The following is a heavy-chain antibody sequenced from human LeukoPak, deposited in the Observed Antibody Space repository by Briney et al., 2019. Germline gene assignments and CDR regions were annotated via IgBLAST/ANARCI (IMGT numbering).Heavy chain of an antibody. D-gene: IGHD6-13*01. CDR2: IRSKAYGGTT. V-gene: IGHV3-49*03. Sequence: GRSLRLSCTASGFTFGDYAMSWFRQAPGKGLEWVGFIRSKAYGGTTDYAASVKGRFTISRDDSKSIAYLQMNSLKTEDTAVYYCTRDGSSSWDYNWFDPWGQGTLVTVSS. J-gene: IGHJ5*02. CDR3: TRDGSSSWDYNWFDP. CDR1: GFTFGDYA.